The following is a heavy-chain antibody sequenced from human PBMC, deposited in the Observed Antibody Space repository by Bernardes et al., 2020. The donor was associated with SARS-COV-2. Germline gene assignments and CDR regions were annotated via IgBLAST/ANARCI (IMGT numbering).Heavy chain of an antibody. Sequence: GGSLRLSCVASGFTFNSSGMHWLRQAPGKGLEWVAVISYDGSYTYYVDSVKGHFTISRDNSGNTLYLQMNNLRAEDTAVYYCAKDQSPPYSSDYYFGVADYWGQGTRVTVSS. CDR2: ISYDGSYT. CDR3: AKDQSPPYSSDYYFGVADY. CDR1: GFTFNSSG. J-gene: IGHJ4*02. D-gene: IGHD6-19*01. V-gene: IGHV3-30*18.